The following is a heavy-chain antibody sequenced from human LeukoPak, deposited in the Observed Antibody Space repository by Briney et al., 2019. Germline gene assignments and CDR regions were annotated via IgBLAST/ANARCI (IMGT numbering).Heavy chain of an antibody. CDR1: GYTFTNNY. J-gene: IGHJ4*02. Sequence: ASVKVSCKASGYTFTNNYLHWVRQAPGQGLEWMGMIYPRDGSTSYAQNFQGRVTVTRDTSTTTAHMELRGLRSEDTAVYYCARDQEGFDYWGQGTVVTVSS. CDR3: ARDQEGFDY. CDR2: IYPRDGST. V-gene: IGHV1-46*01.